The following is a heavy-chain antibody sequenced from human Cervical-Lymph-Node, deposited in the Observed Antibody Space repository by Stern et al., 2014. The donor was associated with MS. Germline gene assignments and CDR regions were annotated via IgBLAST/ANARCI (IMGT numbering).Heavy chain of an antibody. CDR3: ARSSGASGDAMDV. V-gene: IGHV3-74*01. CDR2: INSGGSST. CDR1: GFTFSTYW. Sequence: EVQLVESGGGLLQPGGSLRLSCGASGFTFSTYWMHWVRQGPGKGLVWVSRINSGGSSTSYTDSVRGRFTIPRDNAKNTVDLQMTSLRAEDTAVYYCARSSGASGDAMDVWGQGTTVTVSS. D-gene: IGHD2-15*01. J-gene: IGHJ6*02.